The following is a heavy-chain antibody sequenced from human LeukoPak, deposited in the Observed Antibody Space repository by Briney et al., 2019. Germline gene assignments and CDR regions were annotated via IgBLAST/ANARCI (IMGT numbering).Heavy chain of an antibody. CDR2: ISSSGSTI. J-gene: IGHJ4*02. CDR3: ARDGPAPNNYAYYYFDY. Sequence: PGGSLRLSCAASGFTFSDYYMSWIRQAPGKGLEWVSYISSSGSTIYYADSVKGRFTISRDNSKNTLYLQMNSLRPEDTAVYYCARDGPAPNNYAYYYFDYWGQGTLVTVSS. D-gene: IGHD3-16*01. CDR1: GFTFSDYY. V-gene: IGHV3-11*04.